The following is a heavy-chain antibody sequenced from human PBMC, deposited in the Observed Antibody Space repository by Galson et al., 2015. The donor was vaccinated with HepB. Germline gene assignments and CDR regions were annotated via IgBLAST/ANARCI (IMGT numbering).Heavy chain of an antibody. CDR2: FDPEDGET. CDR1: GYTVTELS. V-gene: IGHV1-24*01. J-gene: IGHJ4*02. D-gene: IGHD2-15*01. CDR3: ATGYCSGGSCSDFDY. Sequence: SVKVSCKVSGYTVTELSMHWVRQAPGKGLEWVGGFDPEDGETMYAQKFQGRVTMTEDTSTDTAYMELNSLRSEDTAVYYCATGYCSGGSCSDFDYWGQGTLVTVSS.